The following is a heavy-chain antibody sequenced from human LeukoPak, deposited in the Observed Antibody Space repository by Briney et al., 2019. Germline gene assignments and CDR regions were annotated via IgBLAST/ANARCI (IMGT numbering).Heavy chain of an antibody. CDR1: GFTFSSYS. CDR2: ISSSSSYI. CDR3: AREAKTGTDAFDI. Sequence: GGSLRLSCAASGFTFSSYSMNWVRQAPGKGLEWVSSISSSSSYIYYADSMKGRFTISRDNAKNSLYLQMNSLRAEDTAVYYCAREAKTGTDAFDIWGQGTMVTVSS. J-gene: IGHJ3*02. V-gene: IGHV3-21*01. D-gene: IGHD1-1*01.